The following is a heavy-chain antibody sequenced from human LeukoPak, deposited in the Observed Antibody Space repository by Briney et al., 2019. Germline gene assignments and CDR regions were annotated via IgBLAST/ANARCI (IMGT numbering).Heavy chain of an antibody. CDR2: ISWNSGSI. CDR1: GFTFDDYG. D-gene: IGHD4-17*01. J-gene: IGHJ4*02. Sequence: GGSLRLSCATSGFTFDDYGMSWVRQAPGKGLEWVSGISWNSGSIGYADSVKGRFTISRDNAKNSLYLQMNSLRAEDTALYYCAKSGATVPLYYFDYWGQGTLVTVSS. V-gene: IGHV3-9*01. CDR3: AKSGATVPLYYFDY.